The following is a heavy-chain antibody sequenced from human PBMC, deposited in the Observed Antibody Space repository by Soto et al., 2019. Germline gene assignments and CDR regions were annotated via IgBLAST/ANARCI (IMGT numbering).Heavy chain of an antibody. CDR3: AKRELFPYYFDY. Sequence: SQTLSLTCDISGDSVSSNSAAWNWIRQSPSRGLEWLGRTSYRSKWYNDYAVSVKSRITFNPDTSKNQFSLHLNSVTPEDTAVYYGAKRELFPYYFDYWGQGTLVTVSS. V-gene: IGHV6-1*01. CDR2: TSYRSKWYN. CDR1: GDSVSSNSAA. D-gene: IGHD3-10*01. J-gene: IGHJ4*02.